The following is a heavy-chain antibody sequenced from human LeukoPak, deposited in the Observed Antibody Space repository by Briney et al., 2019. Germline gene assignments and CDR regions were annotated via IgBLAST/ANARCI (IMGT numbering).Heavy chain of an antibody. Sequence: ASVKVSCKASGYTFTSYGISWVRQAPGQGLEWMGWISAYNGNTNYAQKLQGRVTMTTDTSTSTAYMELRSLRSDDTAVYYCARVPVYAFWSGYFGYWGQGTLVTVS. CDR3: ARVPVYAFWSGYFGY. D-gene: IGHD3-3*01. V-gene: IGHV1-18*01. J-gene: IGHJ4*02. CDR2: ISAYNGNT. CDR1: GYTFTSYG.